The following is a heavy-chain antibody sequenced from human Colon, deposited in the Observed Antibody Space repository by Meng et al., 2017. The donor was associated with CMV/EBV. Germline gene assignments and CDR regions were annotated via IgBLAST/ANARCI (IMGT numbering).Heavy chain of an antibody. CDR3: VKGGSCTITSCYRTSFDF. J-gene: IGHJ4*02. Sequence: SLKISCAASGFTFDDHAMHWVRQVPGKGPEWVAGITWNSETIAYGDSVKGRFSISRDNAKNSLYLQMNSLRAEDTALYYCVKGGSCTITSCYRTSFDFWGQGTLVTVSS. CDR2: ITWNSETI. V-gene: IGHV3-9*01. CDR1: GFTFDDHA. D-gene: IGHD2-2*02.